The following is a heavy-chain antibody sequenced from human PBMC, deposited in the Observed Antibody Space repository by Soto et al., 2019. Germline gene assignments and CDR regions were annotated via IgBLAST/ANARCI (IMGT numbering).Heavy chain of an antibody. J-gene: IGHJ4*02. V-gene: IGHV1-46*02. CDR1: GYTLNTYY. CDR3: VRSVILSGGSDQGLLRLPYFDT. Sequence: GALVKVSCKPSGYTLNTYYLHWVRQAPGQGLVWIGIIHPSGGGSTYAQKFLGRVTMTRDTSTSTVFMELSSLRSADTAVYYCVRSVILSGGSDQGLLRLPYFDTWGPGTLVTVSS. D-gene: IGHD3-9*01. CDR2: IHPSGGGS.